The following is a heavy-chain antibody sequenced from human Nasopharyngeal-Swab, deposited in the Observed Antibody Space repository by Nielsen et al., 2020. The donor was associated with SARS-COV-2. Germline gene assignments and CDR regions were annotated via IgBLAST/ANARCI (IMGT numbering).Heavy chain of an antibody. CDR1: RYTLPELS. J-gene: IGHJ6*02. Sequence: ASVQVSCKVSRYTLPELSMHWVRHAPAHGLEWMGGFDPEAGEKIYAQNFQGRVTITVDTSTDTAYMELSSLRSEDTAVYYCATSLAIVGTTSLWYYYYGMDVWGHGTTVTVSS. V-gene: IGHV1-24*01. CDR3: ATSLAIVGTTSLWYYYYGMDV. CDR2: FDPEAGEK. D-gene: IGHD1-26*01.